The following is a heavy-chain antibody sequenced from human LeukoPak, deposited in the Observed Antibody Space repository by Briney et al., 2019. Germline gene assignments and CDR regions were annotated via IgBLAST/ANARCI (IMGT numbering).Heavy chain of an antibody. J-gene: IGHJ4*02. CDR2: INPNTGGT. Sequence: AASVKVSCKASGYTFSGNFIHWVRQAPGLGLEWMGWINPNTGGTNSAEKFQGRVTLTRDTSLTTAYMELTSLRSDDTAVYYYARDPPAYPCTTTRCYPEVDYWGQGTLVTVSS. V-gene: IGHV1-2*02. CDR3: ARDPPAYPCTTTRCYPEVDY. D-gene: IGHD2-2*01. CDR1: GYTFSGNF.